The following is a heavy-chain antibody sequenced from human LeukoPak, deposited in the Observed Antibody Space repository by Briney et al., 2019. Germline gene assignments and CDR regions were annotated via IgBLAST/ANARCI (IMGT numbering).Heavy chain of an antibody. Sequence: SETLSLTCTVSGGSISSGGYYWNWIRQPPGKGLEWIGYIDHSGSTYYNPSLKSRVTISVDTSKNQFSLKLSSVTAADTAVYYCARERFLEWFLDYWGQGTLVTVSS. CDR1: GGSISSGGYY. CDR2: IDHSGST. J-gene: IGHJ4*02. CDR3: ARERFLEWFLDY. V-gene: IGHV4-30-2*01. D-gene: IGHD3-3*01.